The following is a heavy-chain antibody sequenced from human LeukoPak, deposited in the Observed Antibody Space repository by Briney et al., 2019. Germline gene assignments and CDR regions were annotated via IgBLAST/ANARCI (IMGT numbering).Heavy chain of an antibody. J-gene: IGHJ4*02. V-gene: IGHV3-43*02. CDR3: ARDDETYYYDGIGHNVDY. Sequence: PGGSLRLSCSASGFTFEDYAMHWGRQSPGEGLEWVSFISGDRRSTYYADSVKGCFTISRDNNKNSLYLQMNSLRPEDTAFYYCARDDETYYYDGIGHNVDYWGQGTLLTVSS. CDR1: GFTFEDYA. D-gene: IGHD3-22*01. CDR2: ISGDRRST.